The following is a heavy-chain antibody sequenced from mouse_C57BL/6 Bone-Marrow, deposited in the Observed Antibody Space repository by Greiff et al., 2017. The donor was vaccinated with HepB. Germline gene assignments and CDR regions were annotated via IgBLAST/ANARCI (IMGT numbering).Heavy chain of an antibody. V-gene: IGHV5-12*01. CDR3: ARQSIVTPLDY. CDR2: ISNGGGST. D-gene: IGHD2-5*01. Sequence: EVKLVESGGGLVQPGGSLKLSCAASGFTFSDYYMYWVRQTPEKRLEWVAYISNGGGSTYYPDTVKGRFTISRDNAKNPLYLQMSRLKSEDTAMYYCARQSIVTPLDYWGQGTTLTVSS. CDR1: GFTFSDYY. J-gene: IGHJ2*01.